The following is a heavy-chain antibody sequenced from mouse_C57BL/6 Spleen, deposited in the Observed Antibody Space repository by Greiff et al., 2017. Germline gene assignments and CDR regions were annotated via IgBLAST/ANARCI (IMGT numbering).Heavy chain of an antibody. CDR2: IDPSDSYT. V-gene: IGHV1-69*01. D-gene: IGHD2-4*01. CDR1: GYTFTSYW. J-gene: IGHJ3*01. CDR3: ARGIYDYVAGFAY. Sequence: QVQLKQPGAELVMPGASVKLSCKASGYTFTSYWMHWVKQRPGQGLEWIGEIDPSDSYTNYNQKFKGKSTFTVDKSSSTAYMQLSSLTSEDSAVYYCARGIYDYVAGFAYWGQGTLVTVSA.